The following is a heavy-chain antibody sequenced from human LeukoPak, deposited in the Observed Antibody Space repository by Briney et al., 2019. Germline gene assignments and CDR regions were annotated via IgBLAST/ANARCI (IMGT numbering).Heavy chain of an antibody. CDR3: AELGITMIGGV. Sequence: GGSLRLSCAASGFTFKNYAMNWVRQAPGKGLEWVSYISSSGSTIYYADSVKGRFTISRDNAKNSLYLQMNSLRAEDTAVYYCAELGITMIGGVWGKGTTVTISS. D-gene: IGHD3-10*02. CDR1: GFTFKNYA. CDR2: ISSSGSTI. J-gene: IGHJ6*04. V-gene: IGHV3-48*03.